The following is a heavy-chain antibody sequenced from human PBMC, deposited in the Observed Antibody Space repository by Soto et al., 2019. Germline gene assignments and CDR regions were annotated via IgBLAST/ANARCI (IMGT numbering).Heavy chain of an antibody. CDR2: INPSGGST. CDR3: AASSYYYYYYMDV. J-gene: IGHJ6*03. CDR1: GYTFTSYY. V-gene: IGHV1-46*03. D-gene: IGHD2-2*01. Sequence: GASVKVSCKASGYTFTSYYMHWVRQAPGQGLEWMGIINPSGGSTSYAQKLQGRVTMTTDTSTSTAYMELRSLRSDDTAVYYCAASSYYYYYYMDVWGKGTTVTVSS.